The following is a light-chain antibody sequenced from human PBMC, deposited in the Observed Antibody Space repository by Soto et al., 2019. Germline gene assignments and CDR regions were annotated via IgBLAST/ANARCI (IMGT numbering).Light chain of an antibody. J-gene: IGKJ1*01. CDR2: DAS. CDR3: QQRSNWPWT. V-gene: IGKV3-11*01. Sequence: EIVLTQSPATLSLSPGERAPSSCRPSKMVRNSLAGYQQNPGQAPRLLISDASNRATGIPGRFSGSGSGTDFSLTISSLEPEDFAVYYCQQRSNWPWTFGQGTKVEIK. CDR1: KMVRNS.